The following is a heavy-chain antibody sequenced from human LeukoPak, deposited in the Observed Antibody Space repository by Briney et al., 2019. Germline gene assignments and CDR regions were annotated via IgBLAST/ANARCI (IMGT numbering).Heavy chain of an antibody. J-gene: IGHJ4*02. Sequence: PGGSLRLSCAASGFTFSSYWMHWVRQAPGKGLVWVSRIKSDGSTNYADSVKGRFTISRDNAKNSLYLQMNSLRAEDTAVYYCARDLGHDGNHFDYWGQGTLVSVSS. CDR1: GFTFSSYW. CDR2: IKSDGST. D-gene: IGHD4-23*01. CDR3: ARDLGHDGNHFDY. V-gene: IGHV3-74*01.